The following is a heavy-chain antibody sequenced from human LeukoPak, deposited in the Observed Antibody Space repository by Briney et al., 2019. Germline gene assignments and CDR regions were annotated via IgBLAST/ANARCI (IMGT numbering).Heavy chain of an antibody. CDR1: GYSFTTYW. J-gene: IGHJ4*02. V-gene: IGHV5-51*01. CDR2: IYPGDSDT. Sequence: GESLKISCKGSGYSFTTYWIGWVRQMPGKGLECLGVIYPGDSDTRYSPSFQGQVTISADKSISTAYLQWSSLKASDTAIYYCARHDQYGSPDYWGQGTLVTVSS. D-gene: IGHD3-10*01. CDR3: ARHDQYGSPDY.